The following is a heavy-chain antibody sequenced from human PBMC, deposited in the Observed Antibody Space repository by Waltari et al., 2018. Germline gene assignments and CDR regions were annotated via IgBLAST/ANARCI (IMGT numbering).Heavy chain of an antibody. Sequence: QVQLVQSGAEVKKPGASVKVSCKASGYTFTGYYMHWVRQAPGQGLEWMGRINPNSGGTNYAQKFQGRVTMTRDTSISTAYMELSRLRSDDTAVYYCATWADYYDSSGYYGFDYWGQGTLVTVSS. D-gene: IGHD3-22*01. V-gene: IGHV1-2*06. CDR1: GYTFTGYY. CDR2: INPNSGGT. CDR3: ATWADYYDSSGYYGFDY. J-gene: IGHJ4*02.